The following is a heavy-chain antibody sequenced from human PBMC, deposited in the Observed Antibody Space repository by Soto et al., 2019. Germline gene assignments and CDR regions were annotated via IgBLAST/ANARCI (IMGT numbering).Heavy chain of an antibody. CDR2: INSKSGGT. V-gene: IGHV1-2*02. Sequence: QVQLVQSGAEVKKPGASVKVSCKASGYAFTDYYMHWVRQAPGQGLEWMGWINSKSGGTNLAQRFWGGVTMTRETSISTTHLEVSRLSSDDTAIFYCARSDTDMAAPSCGMGVWSQGTTVTVSS. J-gene: IGHJ6*02. D-gene: IGHD5-18*01. CDR3: ARSDTDMAAPSCGMGV. CDR1: GYAFTDYY.